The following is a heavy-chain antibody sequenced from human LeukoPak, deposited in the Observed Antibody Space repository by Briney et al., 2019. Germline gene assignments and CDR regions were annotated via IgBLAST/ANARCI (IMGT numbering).Heavy chain of an antibody. CDR3: ARSGVLLWFGELPDAFDI. V-gene: IGHV3-23*01. D-gene: IGHD3-10*01. CDR2: ISGSGGST. Sequence: GGSLRLSCAASGFTFSSYAMSWVRQAPGKGLEWVSAISGSGGSTYYADSVKGRFTISRDNSKNTLYLQMNSLRAEDTAVYYCARSGVLLWFGELPDAFDIWGQGTMVTVSS. J-gene: IGHJ3*02. CDR1: GFTFSSYA.